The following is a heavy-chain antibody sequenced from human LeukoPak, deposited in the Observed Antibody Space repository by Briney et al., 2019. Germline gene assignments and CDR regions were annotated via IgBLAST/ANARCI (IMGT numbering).Heavy chain of an antibody. CDR2: INHSGST. D-gene: IGHD3-22*01. Sequence: SETLSLTCAVYGGSFSGYYWSWIRQPPGKGLEWIGEINHSGSTNYNPSLKSRVTISVDTSKNQFSLKLSSVTAADTAVYYCAGNPRYYYYDSSGYGCQPGVYYYYGMDVWGQGTTVTVSS. CDR1: GGSFSGYY. CDR3: AGNPRYYYYDSSGYGCQPGVYYYYGMDV. J-gene: IGHJ6*02. V-gene: IGHV4-34*01.